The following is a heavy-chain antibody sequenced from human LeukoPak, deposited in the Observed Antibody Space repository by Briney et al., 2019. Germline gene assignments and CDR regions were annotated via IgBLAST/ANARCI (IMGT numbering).Heavy chain of an antibody. CDR1: GGSISSSSYY. CDR3: ATGKERDYFYMDV. D-gene: IGHD1-26*01. V-gene: IGHV4-39*07. CDR2: IYFSGST. J-gene: IGHJ6*03. Sequence: SETLSLTRTVSGGSISSSSYYWGWIRQPPGKGLDWIGIIYFSGSTLYNPSLTGRVTLSLDRSKNQVSLTLNSVTAADTAIYYCATGKERDYFYMDVWGTGSAVTVSS.